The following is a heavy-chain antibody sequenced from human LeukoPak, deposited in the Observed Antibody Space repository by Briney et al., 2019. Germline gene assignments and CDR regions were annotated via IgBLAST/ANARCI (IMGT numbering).Heavy chain of an antibody. J-gene: IGHJ4*02. Sequence: GGSLRLSCAASGFTFSSYGMHWVRQAPGKGLEWVAAISYDGSNKYYADSVEGRFTISRDNSKNTLYLQMNSLRAEDTAVYYCAKGGYSSGWSLFDYWGQGTLVTVSS. CDR1: GFTFSSYG. CDR3: AKGGYSSGWSLFDY. V-gene: IGHV3-30*18. D-gene: IGHD6-19*01. CDR2: ISYDGSNK.